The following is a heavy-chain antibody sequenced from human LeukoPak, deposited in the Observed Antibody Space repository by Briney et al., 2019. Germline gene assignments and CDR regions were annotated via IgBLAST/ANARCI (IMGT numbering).Heavy chain of an antibody. CDR2: IYHSGST. CDR1: GGSISSGGYY. D-gene: IGHD1-1*01. V-gene: IGHV4-30-2*01. CDR3: ARGETTANFDY. J-gene: IGHJ4*02. Sequence: PSETLSLTCTVSGGSISSGGYYWSWIRQPPGKGLEWIGYIYHSGSTYYNPSLKSRVTISVDRSKNQFSLKLSSVTAADTAVYYCARGETTANFDYWGQGTLVTVSS.